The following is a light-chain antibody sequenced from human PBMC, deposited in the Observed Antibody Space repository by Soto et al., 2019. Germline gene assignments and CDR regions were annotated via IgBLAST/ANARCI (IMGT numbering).Light chain of an antibody. Sequence: QSALTQPASVSGSPGQSITISCAGSNNDVGSYNLVSWYQQHPGKAPKLMIYEGSKRPSRVSNRFSGSKSGNTASLTISGLQAEDEADYYCCSYAGENTFVIFGGGTKLTVL. CDR1: NNDVGSYNL. J-gene: IGLJ2*01. V-gene: IGLV2-23*03. CDR3: CSYAGENTFVI. CDR2: EGS.